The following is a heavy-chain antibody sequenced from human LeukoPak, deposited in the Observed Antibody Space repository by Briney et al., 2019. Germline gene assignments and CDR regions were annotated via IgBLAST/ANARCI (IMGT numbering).Heavy chain of an antibody. CDR2: ISGSGGST. CDR3: AKLGSGWYECQYFQH. V-gene: IGHV3-23*01. D-gene: IGHD6-19*01. Sequence: GGSLRLSCAASGFTFRSYAMSWVRQAPGKGLEWVSAISGSGGSTYYADSVKGRFTISRDNSKNTLYLQMNSLRAEDTAVYYCAKLGSGWYECQYFQHWGQGTLVTVSS. J-gene: IGHJ1*01. CDR1: GFTFRSYA.